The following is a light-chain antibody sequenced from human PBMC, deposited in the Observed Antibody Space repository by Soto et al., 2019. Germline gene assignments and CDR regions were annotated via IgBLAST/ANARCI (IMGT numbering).Light chain of an antibody. CDR1: QSISSY. CDR3: QQSYISPLT. J-gene: IGKJ1*01. V-gene: IGKV1-39*01. CDR2: TAS. Sequence: DIQMTQSPSSLSASVGDRVTITCRASQSISSYLNWYQQKPGKAPKLLIYTASSLQSGVPSRFSGSGSGTDFTLTISSLQPEDFAIYYCQQSYISPLTFGQGTKVDIK.